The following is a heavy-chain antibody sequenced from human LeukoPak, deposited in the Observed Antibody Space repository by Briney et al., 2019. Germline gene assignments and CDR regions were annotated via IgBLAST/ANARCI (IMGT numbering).Heavy chain of an antibody. CDR2: INPNSGGT. V-gene: IGHV1-2*02. CDR1: EYTFTGYY. D-gene: IGHD3-22*01. J-gene: IGHJ4*02. Sequence: ASVKVSCKASEYTFTGYYMHWVRQAPGQGPEWMGWINPNSGGTNYAQKFQGRVTMTRDTSISTAYMELSRLTSDDTAVYYCAIPGGSTMIGEDYWGQGTLVTVSS. CDR3: AIPGGSTMIGEDY.